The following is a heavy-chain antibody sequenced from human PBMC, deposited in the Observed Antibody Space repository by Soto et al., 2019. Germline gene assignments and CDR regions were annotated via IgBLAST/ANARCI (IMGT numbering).Heavy chain of an antibody. V-gene: IGHV3-30*18. CDR2: ISYDGSNK. D-gene: IGHD6-19*01. CDR3: AKARAVAGYYYYGMDV. CDR1: GFTFSSYG. Sequence: QVQLVESGGGVVQPGRSLRLSCAASGFTFSSYGMHWVRKAPGNGLEWVAVISYDGSNKSYADSVKGRFTIARDNSKKTLYLQMSSLRAEDTAVYYCAKARAVAGYYYYGMDVWCQGTTVTVSS. J-gene: IGHJ6*02.